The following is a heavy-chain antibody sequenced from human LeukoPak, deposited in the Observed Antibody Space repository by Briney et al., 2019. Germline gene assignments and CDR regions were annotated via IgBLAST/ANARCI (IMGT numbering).Heavy chain of an antibody. CDR2: ISAYNGNT. CDR1: GYTFTSYG. V-gene: IGHV1-18*01. CDR3: GRWRESSNWPPGYLQY. J-gene: IGHJ1*01. D-gene: IGHD4-11*01. Sequence: ASVKVSYKASGYTFTSYGISWVRQAPGQGLEWMGWISAYNGNTNYAQNLQGRVTMTTDASTSTVYMELRSLRSDDTAMYYCGRWRESSNWPPGYLQYWGQGTLVIVSS.